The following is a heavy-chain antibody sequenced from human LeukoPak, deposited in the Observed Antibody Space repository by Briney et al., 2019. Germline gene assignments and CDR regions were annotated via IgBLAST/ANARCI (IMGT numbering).Heavy chain of an antibody. CDR2: IYTSGNT. V-gene: IGHV4-4*09. CDR3: ARHPYYYDSSGYYAWFGP. J-gene: IGHJ5*02. Sequence: SETLSLTCTVSGGSISSYYWSWIRQPPGKGLEWIGYIYTSGNTNYNPSLKSRVTISVDTSKNQFSLKLSSVTAADTAVYYCARHPYYYDSSGYYAWFGPWGQGTLVTVSS. CDR1: GGSISSYY. D-gene: IGHD3-22*01.